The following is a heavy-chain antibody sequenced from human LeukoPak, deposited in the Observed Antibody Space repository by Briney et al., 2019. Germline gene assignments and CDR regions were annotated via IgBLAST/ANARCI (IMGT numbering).Heavy chain of an antibody. Sequence: PSETLSLTCTVSGGSISSGSYYWGWIRQPPGKGLEWIGSIYYSGSTYYNPSLKSRVTISVDTSKNQFSLKLSSVTAADTAVYYCAFWSGYAGYYYYYMDVWGKGTTVTVSS. CDR3: AFWSGYAGYYYYYMDV. CDR1: GGSISSGSYY. J-gene: IGHJ6*03. V-gene: IGHV4-39*01. D-gene: IGHD3-3*01. CDR2: IYYSGST.